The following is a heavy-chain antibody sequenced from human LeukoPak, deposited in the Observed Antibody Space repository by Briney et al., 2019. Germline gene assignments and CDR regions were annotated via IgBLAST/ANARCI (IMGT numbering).Heavy chain of an antibody. J-gene: IGHJ4*02. CDR1: GFTCSPCG. Sequence: GGSLRLSCAASGFTCSPCGMTWVRQAPGKGLEWVAAISSSGDSTAHADSVKDRFTISRDNSKNTVFLQMNSLRAEDTAVYYCAKTPGGYLDYWGQGTRVTVSS. CDR3: AKTPGGYLDY. CDR2: ISSSGDST. V-gene: IGHV3-23*01.